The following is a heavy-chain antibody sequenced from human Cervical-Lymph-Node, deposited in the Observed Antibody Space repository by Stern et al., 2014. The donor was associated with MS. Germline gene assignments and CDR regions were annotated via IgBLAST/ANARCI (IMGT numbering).Heavy chain of an antibody. J-gene: IGHJ4*02. CDR2: INPDRDGT. CDR3: ARGGGGWFFDY. D-gene: IGHD6-19*01. Sequence: QMQLVQSGAEVRKPGASVKVSCEASGYTFTAYYIHWLRQAPGHGLEWLGWINPDRDGTNYAQKFQARVTMTRDTSIGTAYMELSGLRSDDTAVYFCARGGGGWFFDYWGQGTLVTVSS. CDR1: GYTFTAYY. V-gene: IGHV1-2*02.